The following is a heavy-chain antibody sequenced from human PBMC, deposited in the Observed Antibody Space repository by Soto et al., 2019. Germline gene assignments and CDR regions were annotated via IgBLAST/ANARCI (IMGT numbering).Heavy chain of an antibody. D-gene: IGHD6-19*01. V-gene: IGHV3-23*01. Sequence: HPGGSLRLCCAASGFIFSSYAMSWVRQAPGKGLEWVSAISGSGGSTYYADSVKGRFTISRDNSKNTLYLQMNSLRAEDTAVYYCAKDQVSSGWNYYYYYGMDVWGQGTTVTVSS. CDR2: ISGSGGST. CDR3: AKDQVSSGWNYYYYYGMDV. CDR1: GFIFSSYA. J-gene: IGHJ6*02.